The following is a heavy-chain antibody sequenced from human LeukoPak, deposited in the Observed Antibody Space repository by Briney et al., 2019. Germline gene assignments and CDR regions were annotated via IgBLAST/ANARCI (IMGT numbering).Heavy chain of an antibody. CDR1: GFIFRSYW. D-gene: IGHD3-9*01. V-gene: IGHV3-7*01. CDR2: IKQDGSEK. CDR3: AGGSGYLITS. Sequence: GGSLRLSCAATGFIFRSYWMNWVRQAPGKGLEWLAIIKQDGSEKHYKGSVEGRFTISRDNAKNSLHLQMNSLRAEDTAVYYCAGGSGYLITSWGQGTLVTVSS. J-gene: IGHJ5*02.